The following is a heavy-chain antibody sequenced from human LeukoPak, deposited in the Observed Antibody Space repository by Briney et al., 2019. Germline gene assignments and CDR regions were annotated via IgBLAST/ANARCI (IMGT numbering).Heavy chain of an antibody. V-gene: IGHV4-59*01. Sequence: SATLSLTCTVSGGSITSYYWSWIRQPPGKGLEWIGYIYYSGSTNYNPSLRSRVTISADTSKNHFSLKLSSVSAADTAVYYCARGGGAGYYYYYMDVWGKGTTVTISS. D-gene: IGHD3-16*01. CDR2: IYYSGST. CDR3: ARGGGAGYYYYYMDV. J-gene: IGHJ6*03. CDR1: GGSITSYY.